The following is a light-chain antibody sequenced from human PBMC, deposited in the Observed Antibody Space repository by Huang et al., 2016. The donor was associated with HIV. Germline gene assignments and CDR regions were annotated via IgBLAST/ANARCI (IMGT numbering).Light chain of an antibody. CDR1: QSVGGK. V-gene: IGKV3-15*01. CDR3: QQYDTWPPLT. J-gene: IGKJ4*01. Sequence: IVLTQFPATLSVSPGQKVTLSCRARQSVGGKLAWYQQRPGQAPRLLIYGASTRVPPIPEMCSGSGSVTEFTLTISSLQYEDFAVYYCQQYDTWPPLTFGGGTKV. CDR2: GAS.